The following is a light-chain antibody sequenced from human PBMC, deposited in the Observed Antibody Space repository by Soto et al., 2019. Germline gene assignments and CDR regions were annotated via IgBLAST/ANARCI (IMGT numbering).Light chain of an antibody. J-gene: IGKJ1*01. CDR2: KAS. CDR1: QIIGDL. CDR3: QHYSAFSVT. Sequence: IHRTQAPSTLSASVVARVTITFLSSQIIGDLLAWYQQKPGEAPKVLIYKASYLESGVPSRFSGSGSGTEFTLTISSLQPEDLATYYCQHYSAFSVTFGQGTKVDIK. V-gene: IGKV1-5*03.